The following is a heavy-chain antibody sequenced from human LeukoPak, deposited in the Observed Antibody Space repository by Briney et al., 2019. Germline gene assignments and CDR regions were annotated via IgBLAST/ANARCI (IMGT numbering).Heavy chain of an antibody. V-gene: IGHV1-2*02. CDR1: GYTFTSYY. J-gene: IGHJ3*02. CDR2: INPSGGGT. D-gene: IGHD2-2*01. Sequence: ASVKVSCKASGYTFTSYYMHWVRQAPGQGLEWMGIINPSGGGTNYAQKFQGRVTMTRDTSISTAYMELSRLRSDDTAVYYCARVLSGVVVPAAPTDAFDIWGQGTMVTVSS. CDR3: ARVLSGVVVPAAPTDAFDI.